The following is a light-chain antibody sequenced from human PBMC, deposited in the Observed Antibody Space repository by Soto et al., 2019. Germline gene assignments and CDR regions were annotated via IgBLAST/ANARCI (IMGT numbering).Light chain of an antibody. CDR2: RSY. CDR3: TSWDDRLGWV. CDR1: RSNIGGNY. Sequence: QSVLTQPPSASGTPGQRVTISCSGSRSNIGGNYVYWYQQLPGTAPKLLIYRSYQRPSGVPDRFSASKSGTSASLAISGLRSEDEADYYCTSWDDRLGWVFGGGTKLTVL. J-gene: IGLJ3*02. V-gene: IGLV1-47*01.